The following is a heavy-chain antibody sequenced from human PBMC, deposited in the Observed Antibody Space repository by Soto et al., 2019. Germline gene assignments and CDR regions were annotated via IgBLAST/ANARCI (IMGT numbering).Heavy chain of an antibody. CDR3: LREGPKPLRDWFVP. D-gene: IGHD3-16*01. CDR1: GASISGFD. V-gene: IGHV4-4*07. J-gene: IGHJ5*02. Sequence: SSETLSLTCTVYGASISGFDWSWIRKSARKGLEWIGRIYATGTTDSNPSLKSRVMMSVDTSKKQFSLKLRSVTAADTAVYYCLREGPKPLRDWFVPWGQAISVTVSS. CDR2: IYATGTT.